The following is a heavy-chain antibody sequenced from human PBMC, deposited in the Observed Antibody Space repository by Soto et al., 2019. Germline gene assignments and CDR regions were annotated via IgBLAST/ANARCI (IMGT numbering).Heavy chain of an antibody. CDR1: GYNFAGSG. Sequence: ASVKVSCKASGYNFAGSGFIWVRQAPGQGPGWMGWISANSGDTNYAQNLQGRVTMTTDTSTSTAYMELRSLTSDDTAVYYCARAGASNWNYVSSSSWGQGTLVTVSS. V-gene: IGHV1-18*04. J-gene: IGHJ4*02. CDR3: ARAGASNWNYVSSSS. CDR2: ISANSGDT. D-gene: IGHD1-7*01.